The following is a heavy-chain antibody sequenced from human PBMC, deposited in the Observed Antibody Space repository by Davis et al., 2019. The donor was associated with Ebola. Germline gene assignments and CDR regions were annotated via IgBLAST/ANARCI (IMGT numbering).Heavy chain of an antibody. CDR3: AKPTQSSSGAGRYFDY. V-gene: IGHV3-23*01. CDR1: GFTFSNYA. D-gene: IGHD6-6*01. J-gene: IGHJ4*02. CDR2: ISSSGGGT. Sequence: PGGSLRLSCAASGFTFSNYAMSWVRQAPGKGLEWVSAISSSGGGTYYADSVKGRFTISRDNSKNTLYLQMNSLRAEDTAVYYCAKPTQSSSGAGRYFDYWGQGTLVTVFS.